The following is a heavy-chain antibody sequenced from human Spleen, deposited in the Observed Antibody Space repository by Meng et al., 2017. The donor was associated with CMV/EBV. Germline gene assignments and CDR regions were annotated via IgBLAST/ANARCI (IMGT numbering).Heavy chain of an antibody. V-gene: IGHV5-51*01. D-gene: IGHD6-6*01. J-gene: IGHJ4*02. CDR2: IYPGDSDA. CDR1: GYDFTRHW. Sequence: KVSCKASGYDFTRHWVGWVRQMPEKGLEWMAMIYPGDSDARYSPSFQGQVTISADKSISTAYLQWSSLKASDTAIYYCARQDGSSPSTGADYWGQGTLVTVSS. CDR3: ARQDGSSPSTGADY.